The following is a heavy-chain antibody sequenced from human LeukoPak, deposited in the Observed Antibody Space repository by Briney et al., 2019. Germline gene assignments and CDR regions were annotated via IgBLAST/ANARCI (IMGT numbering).Heavy chain of an antibody. Sequence: SETLSLTCTVSGGSISSSSYYWGWIRQPPGKGLEWIGEINHSGSTNYNPSLKSRVTISVDTSKNQFSLKLSSMTAADTAVYYCARGLRSSGWYFYWGQGTLVTVSS. J-gene: IGHJ4*02. CDR1: GGSISSSSYY. V-gene: IGHV4-39*07. D-gene: IGHD6-19*01. CDR3: ARGLRSSGWYFY. CDR2: INHSGST.